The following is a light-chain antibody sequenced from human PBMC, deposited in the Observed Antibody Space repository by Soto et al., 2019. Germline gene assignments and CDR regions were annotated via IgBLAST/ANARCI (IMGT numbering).Light chain of an antibody. V-gene: IGKV3-15*01. CDR2: GAS. CDR3: QLYYTWPPLYT. J-gene: IGKJ2*01. CDR1: QSVSSN. Sequence: EIVMTQSPATLSVSPGERATRACRASQSVSSNLAWYQQKPGQSPRLLIYGASTRDTGIPARFSGNGSGTEFALTISGLQCEDFAVYYCQLYYTWPPLYTFGQGTKLEIK.